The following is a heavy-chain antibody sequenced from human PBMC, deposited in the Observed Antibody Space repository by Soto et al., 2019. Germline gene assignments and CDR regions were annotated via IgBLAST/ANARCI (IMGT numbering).Heavy chain of an antibody. J-gene: IGHJ4*02. CDR3: AKVFEQWLAFDY. V-gene: IGHV3-23*01. CDR1: GFTFISYA. Sequence: PWGSLRLSCAASGFTFISYAISLFRHSPVKGLEWVSAISGSGGSTYYADSVKGRFTISRDNSKNTLYLQMNSLRAEDTAVYYCAKVFEQWLAFDYWGQGTLVTVSS. D-gene: IGHD6-19*01. CDR2: ISGSGGST.